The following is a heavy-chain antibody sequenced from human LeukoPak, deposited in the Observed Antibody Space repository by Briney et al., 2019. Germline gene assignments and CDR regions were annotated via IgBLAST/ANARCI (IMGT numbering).Heavy chain of an antibody. D-gene: IGHD1/OR15-1a*01. J-gene: IGHJ4*02. CDR2: MNCNTGNT. V-gene: IGHV1-8*01. Sequence: ASVKFSCKTSGYTFSSYDIHWVRQATGQGLEWMGWMNCNTGNTGYAQRFQGRVTMTQNTSTRTAYMELSSLRYEDTAIYYCARVEQWVIRGGDSWGQGTLVTVSS. CDR1: GYTFSSYD. CDR3: ARVEQWVIRGGDS.